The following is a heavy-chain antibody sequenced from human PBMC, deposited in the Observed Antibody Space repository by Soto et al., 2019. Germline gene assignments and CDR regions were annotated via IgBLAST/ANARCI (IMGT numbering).Heavy chain of an antibody. CDR2: ISSSSSTI. Sequence: EVQLVESGGGLVQPGGSLRLSCAASGFTFSSYSMNWVRQAPGKGLEWVSYISSSSSTIYYADSVKGRFTISRDNAKNSLYLQMNSLRDEDTAVYYCARELRYFDWLAGNYYYYGMDVWGQGTTVTVSS. D-gene: IGHD3-9*01. CDR3: ARELRYFDWLAGNYYYYGMDV. CDR1: GFTFSSYS. J-gene: IGHJ6*02. V-gene: IGHV3-48*02.